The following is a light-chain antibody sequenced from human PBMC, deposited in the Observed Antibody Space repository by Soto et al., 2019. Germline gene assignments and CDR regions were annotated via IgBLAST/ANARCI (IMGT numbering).Light chain of an antibody. Sequence: DIQKIQSPSTLCASVGDSVTMTCRSSQSMNIWLAWYQQKPGKAPKLLIYQASTLKSGVPSRFSGSGSGTDFTLTISSLEPEDFGTYFCQQSYSTPGALTFGGGTKVDI. CDR1: QSMNIW. CDR3: QQSYSTPGALT. CDR2: QAS. V-gene: IGKV1-39*01. J-gene: IGKJ4*01.